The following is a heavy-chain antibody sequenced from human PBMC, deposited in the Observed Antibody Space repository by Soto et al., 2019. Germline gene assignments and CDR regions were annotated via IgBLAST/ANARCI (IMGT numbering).Heavy chain of an antibody. J-gene: IGHJ4*02. D-gene: IGHD6-19*01. CDR3: ARALIKGAWLGPPDY. V-gene: IGHV1-46*01. CDR1: GYTFTSYY. CDR2: INPSGGST. Sequence: QVQLVQSGAEVKKPGASVKVSCKASGYTFTSYYMHWVRQAPGQGLEWMGIINPSGGSTSYAQKFQGRVTMTRDTSTITVYMELSSLRSEDTAVYYCARALIKGAWLGPPDYWGQGTLVTVSS.